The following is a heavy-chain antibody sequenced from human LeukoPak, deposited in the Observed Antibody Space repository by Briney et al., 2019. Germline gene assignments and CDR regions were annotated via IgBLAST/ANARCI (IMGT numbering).Heavy chain of an antibody. Sequence: ASVKVSCKASGYTFTGYYMHWVRPAPGQGLEGMGWINPNSGGTNYAQKFQGWVTMTRDTSISTAYMELSRLRSDDTAVYYCARECSGGSCSDAFDIWGQGTMVTVSS. CDR3: ARECSGGSCSDAFDI. CDR1: GYTFTGYY. D-gene: IGHD2-15*01. J-gene: IGHJ3*02. V-gene: IGHV1-2*04. CDR2: INPNSGGT.